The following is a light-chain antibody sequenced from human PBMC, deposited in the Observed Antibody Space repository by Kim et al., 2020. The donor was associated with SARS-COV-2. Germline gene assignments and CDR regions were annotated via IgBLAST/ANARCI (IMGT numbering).Light chain of an antibody. CDR3: QAWT. V-gene: IGKV3-20*01. CDR2: GAS. CDR1: PSVNSSF. Sequence: CSRSVSPGERATPSGSARPSVNSSFLAWYQQHPGQAPRLLICGASSRATVIPDRFSGSGSGTVFTLTISRLEPEDFAVYYCQAWTFGQGTKVDIK. J-gene: IGKJ1*01.